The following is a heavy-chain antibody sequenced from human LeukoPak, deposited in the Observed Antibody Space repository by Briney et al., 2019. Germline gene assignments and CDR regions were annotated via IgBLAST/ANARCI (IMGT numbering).Heavy chain of an antibody. CDR1: GFIFSSFA. J-gene: IGHJ3*02. CDR3: ASNGDGYNFGAFDI. Sequence: ERSLRLSCAASGFIFSSFAMHWVRQAPGKGLEWVAFIRYDGSNKYYADSVKGRFTISRDNAKNSLYLQMNSLRAEDTAVYYCASNGDGYNFGAFDIWGQGTMVTVSS. V-gene: IGHV3-30*04. D-gene: IGHD5-24*01. CDR2: IRYDGSNK.